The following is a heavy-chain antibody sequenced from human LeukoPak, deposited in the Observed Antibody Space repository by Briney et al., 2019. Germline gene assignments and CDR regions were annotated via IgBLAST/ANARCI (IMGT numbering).Heavy chain of an antibody. J-gene: IGHJ3*02. Sequence: GASVKVSCKASGYTFRSYGFSWVRQAPGQGLEWMGWISPYNGNTNYAQRFQGRVTMTTDTSTSTAYMELRSLRFDDTAVYYCARDRGRVGTTKEAFDIWGQGTLLTVSS. CDR2: ISPYNGNT. D-gene: IGHD1-26*01. V-gene: IGHV1-18*01. CDR1: GYTFRSYG. CDR3: ARDRGRVGTTKEAFDI.